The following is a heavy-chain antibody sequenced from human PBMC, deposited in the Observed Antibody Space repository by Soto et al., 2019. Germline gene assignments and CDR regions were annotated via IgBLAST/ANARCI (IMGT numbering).Heavy chain of an antibody. J-gene: IGHJ6*02. Sequence: WGSLRLSCAASGFTVSSNDMSWVRQAPRKGQEKVSVIYSGGSTYYADSVKGRFTISRDNSKNTLYLQMNSLRAEDTAVYYCARDRSPVRIAAETSTYYYYYGMDVWGQGTTVTVSS. CDR3: ARDRSPVRIAAETSTYYYYYGMDV. CDR1: GFTVSSND. D-gene: IGHD6-13*01. CDR2: IYSGGST. V-gene: IGHV3-66*01.